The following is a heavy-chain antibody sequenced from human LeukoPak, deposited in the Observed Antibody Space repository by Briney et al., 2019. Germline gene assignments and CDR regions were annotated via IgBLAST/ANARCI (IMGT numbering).Heavy chain of an antibody. Sequence: KTSETLSLTCTVSGASISSGTYYWSWIRQHPGKGLEWIGYIYYNRSIYYNPSLKSRVTISVVTSKNQFSLKLSSVTAADTAVYYCARDLLDTAMVHYWYFGLWGRGTLVTVSS. V-gene: IGHV4-31*03. CDR2: IYYNRSI. D-gene: IGHD5-18*01. CDR3: ARDLLDTAMVHYWYFGL. J-gene: IGHJ2*01. CDR1: GASISSGTYY.